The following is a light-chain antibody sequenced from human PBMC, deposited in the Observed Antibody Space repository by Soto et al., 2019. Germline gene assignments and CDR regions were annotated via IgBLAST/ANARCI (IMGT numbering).Light chain of an antibody. J-gene: IGKJ2*01. Sequence: EIVLTQSPGTLSLSPGERATLSCRASQSVSSFLAWHQQKPGRAPRPLIYGASIRATGIPDRFSGSGSGTDFTLTISRLEPEDFAVYYCQHYSSAPYTFGQGTKLEIK. V-gene: IGKV3-20*01. CDR1: QSVSSF. CDR2: GAS. CDR3: QHYSSAPYT.